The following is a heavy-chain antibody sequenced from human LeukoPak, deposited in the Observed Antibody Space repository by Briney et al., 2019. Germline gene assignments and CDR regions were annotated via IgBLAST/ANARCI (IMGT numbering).Heavy chain of an antibody. CDR2: IYYSGST. V-gene: IGHV4-39*01. CDR1: GGSISSSSYY. CDR3: ARSYGSGSSAGY. D-gene: IGHD3-10*01. J-gene: IGHJ4*02. Sequence: AETLSLTCTVSGGSISSSSYYWGWVRQPPGKGLEWVGSIYYSGSTYYNAPVKSRVTISVDTSKNQFSLRLSSVTGADTAVYYCARSYGSGSSAGYWGQGTLVTVSS.